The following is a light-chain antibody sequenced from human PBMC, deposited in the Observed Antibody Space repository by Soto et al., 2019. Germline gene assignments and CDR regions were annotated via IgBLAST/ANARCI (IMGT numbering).Light chain of an antibody. CDR3: QQRYIWPPIT. V-gene: IGKV3-11*01. CDR2: DAS. J-gene: IGKJ5*01. CDR1: QSVSIY. Sequence: EIVLTQSPATLSLSPGERANLSCRASQSVSIYLAWYQQKPGQAPRLLISDASNRATGIPARFSGSGSGTDFTLTISSLEPEDFAVYYCQQRYIWPPITFGQGTRLEIK.